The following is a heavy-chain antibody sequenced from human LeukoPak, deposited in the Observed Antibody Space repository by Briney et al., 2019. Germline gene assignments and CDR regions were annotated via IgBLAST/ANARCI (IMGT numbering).Heavy chain of an antibody. D-gene: IGHD3-3*01. V-gene: IGHV4-34*01. CDR3: ASRAYDFWSGYLTFDP. J-gene: IGHJ5*02. Sequence: PSETLSLTCAVYGGSFSGYYWSWIRQPPGKGLEWLGEINHSGSTNYNPSLKSRVTISVNTSKNQFSSELSSATAADQAGYYCASRAYDFWSGYLTFDPWGQGTLVTVSS. CDR2: INHSGST. CDR1: GGSFSGYY.